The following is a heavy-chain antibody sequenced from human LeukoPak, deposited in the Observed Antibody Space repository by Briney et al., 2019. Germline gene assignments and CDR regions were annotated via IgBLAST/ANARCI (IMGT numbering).Heavy chain of an antibody. Sequence: PGGTLRLSCAASGFTVSSNYMTWVRQAPGKGLEWVSVMYTLGNTYYADSVRGRFTISRDNSKNTLYLQMNSLRAEDTAVYYCARRAGGYSHPYDYWGQGILVTVSS. V-gene: IGHV3-66*04. D-gene: IGHD4-23*01. J-gene: IGHJ4*02. CDR2: MYTLGNT. CDR1: GFTVSSNY. CDR3: ARRAGGYSHPYDY.